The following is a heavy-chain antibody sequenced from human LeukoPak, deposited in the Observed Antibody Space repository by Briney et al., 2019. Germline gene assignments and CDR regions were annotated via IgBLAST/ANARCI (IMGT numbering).Heavy chain of an antibody. CDR1: GFTFSSYA. V-gene: IGHV3-7*03. Sequence: GGSLRLSCAASGFTFSSYAMSWVRQAPGKGLEWVANINQGGSEKYYVDSVKGRFTISRVNAKNLVYLQMNSLRTEDTAVYYCASGNNDWSLGGQGTLVTVSS. CDR2: INQGGSEK. CDR3: ASGNNDWSL. J-gene: IGHJ4*02. D-gene: IGHD3-9*01.